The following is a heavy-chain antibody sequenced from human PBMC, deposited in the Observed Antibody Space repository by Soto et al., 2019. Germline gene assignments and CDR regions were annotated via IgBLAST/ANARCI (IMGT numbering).Heavy chain of an antibody. J-gene: IGHJ6*02. D-gene: IGHD3-10*01. Sequence: SETLSLPCAVYGGSFSGYYWSWIRQPPGKGLEWIGEINHSGSTNYNPSLKSRVTISVDTSKNQFSLKLSSVTAADTAVYYCARGPCYGSGSYYLRDYYYYGMDVWGQGTTVTVSS. CDR2: INHSGST. CDR3: ARGPCYGSGSYYLRDYYYYGMDV. CDR1: GGSFSGYY. V-gene: IGHV4-34*01.